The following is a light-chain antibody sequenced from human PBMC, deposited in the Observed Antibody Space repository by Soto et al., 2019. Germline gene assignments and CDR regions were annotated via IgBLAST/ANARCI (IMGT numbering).Light chain of an antibody. V-gene: IGLV3-21*02. CDR1: NVGSKS. CDR3: QVWDDSTDHIYL. CDR2: DDT. J-gene: IGLJ1*01. Sequence: SYELTQPPSVSVAPGQTARITCGGNNVGSKSVHWYQQKSGQAPVVVVYDDTDRPSGIPERFSGSNSGNTATLTISRVEAGDEADYYCQVWDDSTDHIYLFGTGTKVTVL.